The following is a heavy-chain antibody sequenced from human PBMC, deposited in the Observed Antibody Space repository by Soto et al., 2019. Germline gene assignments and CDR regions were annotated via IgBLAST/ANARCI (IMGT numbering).Heavy chain of an antibody. J-gene: IGHJ4*02. D-gene: IGHD2-21*02. CDR3: AKDGSDSTSFDY. CDR2: ISNSGGST. V-gene: IGHV3-23*01. CDR1: GFTFSSYA. Sequence: GGSLRLSCVASGFTFSSYAMSWVRQAPGKGLEWVSAISNSGGSTYYADSVKGRFTISRDNSKNTLYLQMNSLRAEDTAVYYCAKDGSDSTSFDYWGQGTLVTVSS.